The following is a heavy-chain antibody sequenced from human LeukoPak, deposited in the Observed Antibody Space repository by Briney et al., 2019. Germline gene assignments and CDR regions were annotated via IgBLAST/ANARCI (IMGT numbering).Heavy chain of an antibody. V-gene: IGHV3-23*01. Sequence: GGTLRLSCAASGFTFSTYDMSWVRQAPGKGLKWVSPISSSGDNTYYADSVKGRFTISRDNSKNTLYLQMNSLRAEDTAVYYCARKAAGAYYFDYWGQGTLVTVSS. CDR1: GFTFSTYD. J-gene: IGHJ4*02. CDR3: ARKAAGAYYFDY. CDR2: ISSSGDNT. D-gene: IGHD6-13*01.